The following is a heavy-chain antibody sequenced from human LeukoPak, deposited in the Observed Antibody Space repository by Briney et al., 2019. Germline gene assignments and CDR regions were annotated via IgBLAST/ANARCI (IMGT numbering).Heavy chain of an antibody. CDR1: GFTFSSYA. D-gene: IGHD6-19*01. CDR3: ARDIAVFLRGMDV. V-gene: IGHV3-21*01. CDR2: ISSSSSYI. Sequence: GGSLRLSCAASGFTFSSYAMSWVRQAPGKGLEWVSSISSSSSYIYYADSVKGRFTISRDNAKNSLYLQMNSLRAEDTAVYYCARDIAVFLRGMDVWGQGTTVTVSS. J-gene: IGHJ6*02.